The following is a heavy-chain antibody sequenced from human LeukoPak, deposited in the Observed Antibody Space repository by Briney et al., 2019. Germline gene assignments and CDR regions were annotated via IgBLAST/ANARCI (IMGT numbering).Heavy chain of an antibody. V-gene: IGHV4-59*01. Sequence: SETLSLTCTVSGGSISSYYWSWIRQPPGKGLEWIGYIYYSGSTNYNPSLKSRVTISVDTSKNQFSLKLSSVTAADTAVYYCARYRPRPDWYFDLWGRGTLVTVSS. CDR2: IYYSGST. D-gene: IGHD3-16*02. CDR1: GGSISSYY. J-gene: IGHJ2*01. CDR3: ARYRPRPDWYFDL.